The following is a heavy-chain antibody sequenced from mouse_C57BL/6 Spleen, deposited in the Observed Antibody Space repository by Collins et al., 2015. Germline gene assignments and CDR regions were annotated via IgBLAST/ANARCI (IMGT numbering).Heavy chain of an antibody. Sequence: EVQLQQSGPELVKPGASVKIPCKASGYTFTDYNMDWVKQSHGKSLEWIGDINPNNGGTIYNQKFKGKATLTVDKPSSTAYMELRSLTSEDTAVYYCARSGIYYDYAWFAYWGQGTLVTVSA. D-gene: IGHD2-4*01. J-gene: IGHJ3*01. CDR2: INPNNGGT. CDR1: GYTFTDYN. CDR3: ARSGIYYDYAWFAY. V-gene: IGHV1-18*01.